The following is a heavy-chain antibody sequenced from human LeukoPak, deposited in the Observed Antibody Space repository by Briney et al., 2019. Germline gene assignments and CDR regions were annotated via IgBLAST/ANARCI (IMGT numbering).Heavy chain of an antibody. CDR3: ARDPPYGDYGDY. J-gene: IGHJ4*02. CDR2: INPNSGGT. D-gene: IGHD4-17*01. CDR1: GYTFTTYN. V-gene: IGHV1-2*06. Sequence: ASVKVSCKASGYTFTTYNINWVRQAPGQGLEWMGRINPNSGGTNYAQKFQGRVTMTRDTSISTAYMELSRLRSDDTAVYYCARDPPYGDYGDYWGQGTLVTVSS.